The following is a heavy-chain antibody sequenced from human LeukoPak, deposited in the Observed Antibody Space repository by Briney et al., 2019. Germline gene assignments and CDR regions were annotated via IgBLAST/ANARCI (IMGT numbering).Heavy chain of an antibody. Sequence: PGGSLRLSCAASDFTFSSYTMHWVRRAPGKGLEWLASISFDGSNDLYGDSVKGRFTVSRDNSKNMLYLQMNSLTSEDTAVFYCARADATFVTGGGMDVWGQGTRVTVSS. CDR2: ISFDGSND. D-gene: IGHD3-16*01. J-gene: IGHJ6*02. CDR1: DFTFSSYT. V-gene: IGHV3-30*14. CDR3: ARADATFVTGGGMDV.